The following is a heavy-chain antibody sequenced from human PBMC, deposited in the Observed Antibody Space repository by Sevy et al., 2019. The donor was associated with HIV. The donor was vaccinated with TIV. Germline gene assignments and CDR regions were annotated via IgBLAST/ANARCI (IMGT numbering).Heavy chain of an antibody. D-gene: IGHD3-22*01. V-gene: IGHV4-59*11. J-gene: IGHJ5*02. CDR1: GGSINSHY. CDR3: ARGTRSGWSDP. CDR2: IHYSGST. Sequence: SETLSLTCTVSGGSINSHYWSWIRQPPGKGVEWIAYIHYSGSTSYNPSLKSRVTISADTSKNQFSLKLSSVTAADTAVYYCARGTRSGWSDPWGQGILVTVSS.